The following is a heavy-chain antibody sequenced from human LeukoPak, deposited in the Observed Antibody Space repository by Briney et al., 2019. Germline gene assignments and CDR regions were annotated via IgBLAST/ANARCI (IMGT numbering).Heavy chain of an antibody. CDR2: IYYSGST. J-gene: IGHJ3*02. V-gene: IGHV4-30-4*08. CDR3: ARSSGPLDAFDI. Sequence: SETLSLTCTVSGGSISSGDYYWSWIRQPPGKGLEWIGYIYYSGSTYYNPSLKSRVTISVDTSKNQFSLKLSSVTAADTAVYYCARSSGPLDAFDIWGQGTLVTVSS. CDR1: GGSISSGDYY.